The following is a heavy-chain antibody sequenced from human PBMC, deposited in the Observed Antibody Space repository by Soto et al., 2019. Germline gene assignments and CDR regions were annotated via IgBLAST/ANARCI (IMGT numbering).Heavy chain of an antibody. Sequence: QMEQSGAEVRKPGSSVKVSCKPSGGSLTSYPMAWVRQAPGQGVEWMGGITHIHGTTEYAQKFQGRVTITADEYTNRATLELTGLTSEDTAVYYCARGWGLVSWGQGTLVTVSS. CDR3: ARGWGLVS. V-gene: IGHV1-69*01. CDR2: ITHIHGTT. D-gene: IGHD3-16*01. CDR1: GGSLTSYP. J-gene: IGHJ4*02.